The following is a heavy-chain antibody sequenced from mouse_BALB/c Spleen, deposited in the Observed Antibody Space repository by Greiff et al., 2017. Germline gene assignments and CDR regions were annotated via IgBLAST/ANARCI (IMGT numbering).Heavy chain of an antibody. CDR2: ISYDGSN. V-gene: IGHV3-6*02. Sequence: EVKLVESGPGLVKPSQSLSLTCSVTGYSITSGYYWNWIRQFPGNKLEWMGYISYDGSNNYNPSLKNRISITRDTSKNQFFLKLNSVTTEDTATYYSARQIYDYGWYFDVWGAGTTVTVSS. CDR3: ARQIYDYGWYFDV. CDR1: GYSITSGYY. J-gene: IGHJ1*01. D-gene: IGHD2-4*01.